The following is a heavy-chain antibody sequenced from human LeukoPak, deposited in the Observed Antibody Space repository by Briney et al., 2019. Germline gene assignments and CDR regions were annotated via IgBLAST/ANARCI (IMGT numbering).Heavy chain of an antibody. CDR1: GFTFSSYA. CDR2: ISGSGGST. D-gene: IGHD6-13*01. CDR3: AKGGSSSFQSDY. Sequence: GGSLRFSCAASGFTFSSYAMSWVRQAPGKGLEWVSAISGSGGSTYYADSVKGRFTISRDNSKNTLYLQMNSLRAEDTAVYYCAKGGSSSFQSDYWGQGTLVTVSS. V-gene: IGHV3-23*01. J-gene: IGHJ4*02.